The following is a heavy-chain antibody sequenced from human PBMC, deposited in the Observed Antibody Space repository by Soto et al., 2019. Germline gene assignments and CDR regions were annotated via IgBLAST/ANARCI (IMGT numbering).Heavy chain of an antibody. D-gene: IGHD3-10*01. CDR1: GFTFSSYS. Sequence: EVQLVESGGGLVKPGGSLRLSCAASGFTFSSYSMNWVRQAPGKGLEWVSSISSSSSYIYYADSVKGRFTISRDNAKNSLYLQLSSRRAEDTAVYYCARALYYYGSGSAKRGYSYYYMDVGGKGPKVTVSS. CDR2: ISSSSSYI. J-gene: IGHJ6*03. CDR3: ARALYYYGSGSAKRGYSYYYMDV. V-gene: IGHV3-21*01.